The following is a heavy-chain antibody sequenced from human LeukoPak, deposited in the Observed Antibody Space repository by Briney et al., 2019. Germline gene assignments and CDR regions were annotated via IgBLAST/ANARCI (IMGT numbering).Heavy chain of an antibody. Sequence: ASVKVSCKSSGYTFTGYYMHWMRQAPGQGLEWIGSINPNTGGTNCAQKLQGRVTVTRDTSISTGDMELSRLTSDDTAVYYCARKSVGDPWDNWGQGTLVTVSS. D-gene: IGHD3-10*01. V-gene: IGHV1-2*02. CDR1: GYTFTGYY. CDR2: INPNTGGT. J-gene: IGHJ4*02. CDR3: ARKSVGDPWDN.